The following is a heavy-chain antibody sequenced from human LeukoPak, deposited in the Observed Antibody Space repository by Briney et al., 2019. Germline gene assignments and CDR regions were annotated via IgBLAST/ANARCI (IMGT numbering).Heavy chain of an antibody. CDR1: GGSISSSSYN. V-gene: IGHV4-39*01. J-gene: IGHJ4*03. Sequence: SETLSLTCTVSGGSISSSSYNWGWIRQPPGKGLEWICCIYYTGSAYYNPSLKSRVTMSVDTSKNQFSLRLSSVTAADTAVYSCARHPERYSYFDYWGQGTLVTVSS. CDR2: IYYTGSA. D-gene: IGHD5-18*01. CDR3: ARHPERYSYFDY.